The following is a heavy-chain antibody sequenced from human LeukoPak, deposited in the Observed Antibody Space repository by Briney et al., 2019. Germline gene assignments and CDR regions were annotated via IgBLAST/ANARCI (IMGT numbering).Heavy chain of an antibody. V-gene: IGHV4-61*02. CDR3: ARSPSRAGSGSSFNWFDP. J-gene: IGHJ5*02. CDR2: IYTSGST. CDR1: GGSISSGSYY. D-gene: IGHD3-10*01. Sequence: PSQTLSLTCTVSGGSISSGSYYWSWIPQPAGKGLEWIGRIYTSGSTNYNPSLKSRVTISVDTSKNQFSLKLSSVTAADTAVYYCARSPSRAGSGSSFNWFDPWGQGTLVTVSS.